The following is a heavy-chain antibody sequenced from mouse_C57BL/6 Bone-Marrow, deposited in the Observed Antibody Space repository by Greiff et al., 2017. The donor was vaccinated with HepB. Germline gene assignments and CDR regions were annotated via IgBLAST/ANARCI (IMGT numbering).Heavy chain of an antibody. J-gene: IGHJ3*01. D-gene: IGHD1-1*01. CDR1: GFTFSDYG. Sequence: EVQVVESGGGLVKPGGSLKLSCAASGFTFSDYGMHWVRQAPEKGLEWVAYISSGSSTIYYADTVKGRFTISRDNAKNTLFLQMTSLRSEDTAMYYCARDYNGSSPFAYWGQGTLVTVSA. V-gene: IGHV5-17*01. CDR2: ISSGSSTI. CDR3: ARDYNGSSPFAY.